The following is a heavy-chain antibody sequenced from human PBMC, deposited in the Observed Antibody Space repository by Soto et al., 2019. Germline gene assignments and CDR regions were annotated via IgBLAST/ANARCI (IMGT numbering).Heavy chain of an antibody. CDR3: ATQGFGKLPGLVDV. D-gene: IGHD3-10*01. CDR2: ISKSGFT. V-gene: IGHV4-59*08. Sequence: QAQLQTSGPGLVKPSETLSLTCTVSSVSINSFTNHYCSWIRQPPGKGLEWVGYISKSGFTRYNPPLSNRVTLSVDTAKNQFSLKLSSVTAADTALYFCATQGFGKLPGLVDVWGQGTTVTVSS. J-gene: IGHJ6*02. CDR1: SVSINSFTNHY.